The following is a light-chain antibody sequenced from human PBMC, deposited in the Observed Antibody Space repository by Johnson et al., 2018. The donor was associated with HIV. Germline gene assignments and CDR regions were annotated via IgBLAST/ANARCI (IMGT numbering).Light chain of an antibody. V-gene: IGLV1-51*01. CDR3: GTWDSSLRSGF. CDR2: DNN. Sequence: QSVLTQPPSVSAAPGQKVTISCSGSSSNIGNNFVSWYQQLPGTAPKLLIYDNNKRPSGTPDRFPGSKSGTSATLGITGLQTGDEADDYCGTWDSSLRSGFFGTGTKVTFL. CDR1: SSNIGNNF. J-gene: IGLJ1*01.